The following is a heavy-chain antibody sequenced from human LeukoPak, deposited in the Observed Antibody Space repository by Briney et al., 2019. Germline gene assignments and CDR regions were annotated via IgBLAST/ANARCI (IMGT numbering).Heavy chain of an antibody. V-gene: IGHV4-39*01. Sequence: PAETLSLTCTVSGGSFSSSTYYWGWIRQPPGKGLEWIGSISYSGTNYNNPSLKSRVSISIDTSKNQFSVKLTSLSAADTAMYYCARLGTLRSWGQGTLDSVSS. CDR3: ARLGTLRS. D-gene: IGHD7-27*01. J-gene: IGHJ5*02. CDR2: ISYSGTN. CDR1: GGSFSSSTYY.